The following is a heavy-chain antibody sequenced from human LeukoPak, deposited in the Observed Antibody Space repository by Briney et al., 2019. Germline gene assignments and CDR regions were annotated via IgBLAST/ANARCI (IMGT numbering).Heavy chain of an antibody. CDR1: GYSFTNYW. V-gene: IGHV5-51*01. D-gene: IGHD6-6*01. J-gene: IGHJ6*02. Sequence: GESLQISCKGSGYSFTNYWIGWVRQMPGKGLEWVGIIYPGDSDTRYSPSFQGQVTISADKSISTAYLQWSSLKASDTAMYYCARPSYSSSRYYYYGMDVWGQGTTVTVSS. CDR3: ARPSYSSSRYYYYGMDV. CDR2: IYPGDSDT.